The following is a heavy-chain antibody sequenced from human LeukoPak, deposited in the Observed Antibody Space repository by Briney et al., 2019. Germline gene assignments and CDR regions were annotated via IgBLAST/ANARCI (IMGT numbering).Heavy chain of an antibody. D-gene: IGHD3-22*01. CDR1: GGSISSSNW. V-gene: IGHV4-4*02. CDR3: ASYVLYYYDSSGYYAQGDGFDY. Sequence: SGTLSLTCAVSGGSISSSNWWSWVRQPPGKGLEWIGEIYHSGSTNYNPSLKSRVSISVDKSKNQFSLKLSSVTAADTAVYYCASYVLYYYDSSGYYAQGDGFDYWGQGTLVTVSS. J-gene: IGHJ4*02. CDR2: IYHSGST.